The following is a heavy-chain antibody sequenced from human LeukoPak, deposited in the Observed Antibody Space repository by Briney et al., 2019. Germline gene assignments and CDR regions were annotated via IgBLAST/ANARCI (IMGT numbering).Heavy chain of an antibody. J-gene: IGHJ6*03. Sequence: PSETLSLTCTVSGGSLSSDDFYWSWIRQPPGKGLEWIGYTFYSGSTYYNPSLKSRVTMSLDTSKNQFSLKLSSVTAADTAVYYCARGAIDYNPYYYMDVWGKGTMVTVSS. CDR3: ARGAIDYNPYYYMDV. CDR1: GGSLSSDDFY. D-gene: IGHD4-11*01. CDR2: TFYSGST. V-gene: IGHV4-30-4*08.